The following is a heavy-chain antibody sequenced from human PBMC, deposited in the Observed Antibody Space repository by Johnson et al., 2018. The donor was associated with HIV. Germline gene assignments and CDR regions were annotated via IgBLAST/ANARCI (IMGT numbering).Heavy chain of an antibody. V-gene: IGHV3-66*03. CDR2: IYSGGST. D-gene: IGHD6-19*01. J-gene: IGHJ3*02. Sequence: VQLVESGGGLIQPGGSLRPSCAASGFTVSSYYMSWVRQAPGKGLEWVSVIYSGGSTYYADSVKGRFTISRDNSKNTLYLQMNSLRAENTAVYYCARFDSGWQWQGLDSWGPGTMVTVSS. CDR1: GFTVSSYY. CDR3: ARFDSGWQWQGLDS.